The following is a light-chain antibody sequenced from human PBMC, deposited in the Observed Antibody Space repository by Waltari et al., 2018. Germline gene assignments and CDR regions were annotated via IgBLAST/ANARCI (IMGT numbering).Light chain of an antibody. CDR2: GAS. V-gene: IGKV3-15*01. CDR1: QSVSDN. Sequence: EIVMTQSPATLSVFPGERATLSCRASQSVSDNLAWYQQKPGQAPRLPIYGASTRATGIPARFSGSGSGTEFTLTISGMQSEDFAVYYCQQYNNWPPYTFGQGTKLEIK. CDR3: QQYNNWPPYT. J-gene: IGKJ2*01.